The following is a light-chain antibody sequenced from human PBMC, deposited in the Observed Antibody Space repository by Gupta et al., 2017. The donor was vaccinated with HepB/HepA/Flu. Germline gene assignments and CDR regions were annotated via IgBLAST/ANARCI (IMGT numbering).Light chain of an antibody. J-gene: IGLJ1*01. Sequence: QSVLTQPPSASGTPGQRVTISCSGSSSNIGSNTVNWYQHLPGTAPTLLMYSNNQRPSGVPDRFSGSKYGTSASLAVSGLQSEDEADYYCAAWDDSLNGYVFGTGTKVTVL. CDR2: SNN. CDR3: AAWDDSLNGYV. V-gene: IGLV1-44*01. CDR1: SSNIGSNT.